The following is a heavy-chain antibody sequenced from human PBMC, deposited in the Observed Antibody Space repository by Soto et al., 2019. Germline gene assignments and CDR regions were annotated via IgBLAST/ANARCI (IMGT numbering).Heavy chain of an antibody. V-gene: IGHV1-69*13. CDR1: GGTFSSYA. J-gene: IGHJ6*02. CDR2: IIPIFGTA. D-gene: IGHD3-3*01. CDR3: ARRGHDFWSGYYNFGNYYGMDV. Sequence: ASVKVSCKASGGTFSSYAISWVRQAPGQGLEWMGGIIPIFGTANYAQKFQGRVTITADESTSTAYMELSSLRSEDTAVYYCARRGHDFWSGYYNFGNYYGMDVWGQGTTVTVSS.